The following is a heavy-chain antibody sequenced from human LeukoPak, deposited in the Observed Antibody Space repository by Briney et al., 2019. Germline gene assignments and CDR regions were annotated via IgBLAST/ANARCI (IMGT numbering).Heavy chain of an antibody. V-gene: IGHV1-69*05. D-gene: IGHD3-16*01. J-gene: IGHJ6*03. CDR3: AGGSYDLAYFYYYYYMDV. CDR1: GGTFSSYA. CDR2: IIPIFGTA. Sequence: SVKVSCKASGGTFSSYAISWVRQAPGQGLEWMGGIIPIFGTANYAQKCQGRVTITTDESTSTAYMELSSLRSVDTAVEYCAGGSYDLAYFYYYYYMDVWGKGTTVTVSS.